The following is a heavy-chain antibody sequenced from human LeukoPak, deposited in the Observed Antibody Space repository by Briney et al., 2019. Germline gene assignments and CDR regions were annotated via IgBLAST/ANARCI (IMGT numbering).Heavy chain of an antibody. CDR2: IYYSGST. Sequence: SETLSLTCTVSGGSISSGGYYWSWIRQLPGKGLEWIGYIYYSGSTYYNPSLKSRVTISVDTSKNQFSLKLSSVTAADMAVYYCASTWSGSAFDFWGQGTMVTVSS. J-gene: IGHJ3*01. CDR3: ASTWSGSAFDF. CDR1: GGSISSGGYY. D-gene: IGHD2-8*02. V-gene: IGHV4-31*03.